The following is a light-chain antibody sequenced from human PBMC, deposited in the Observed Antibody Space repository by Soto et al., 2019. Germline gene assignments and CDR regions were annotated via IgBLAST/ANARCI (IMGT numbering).Light chain of an antibody. CDR3: QQRRSWPLT. CDR1: QSISSY. Sequence: EIVLTQSPATLSLSPGERATLSCRASQSISSYLAWYQQKPGQAPRLLIYDGSNRATGIPARFSGSGSETYFTLTISSLEPEDFASYYCQQRRSWPLTFGGGTKVELK. J-gene: IGKJ4*02. V-gene: IGKV3-11*01. CDR2: DGS.